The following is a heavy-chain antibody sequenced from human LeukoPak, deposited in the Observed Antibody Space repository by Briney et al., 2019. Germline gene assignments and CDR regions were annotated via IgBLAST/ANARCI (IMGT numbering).Heavy chain of an antibody. Sequence: GGSLRLSCAASGFTFNNYAMNWVCQTPGARLEWVSFIGISSGALLYADSVKGRFTISRDNAKASVYLQMNRLRAEDTAVYYCARAKGYTSSYSFDYWGQGILVTVSS. CDR2: IGISSGAL. CDR1: GFTFNNYA. V-gene: IGHV3-48*04. J-gene: IGHJ4*02. D-gene: IGHD3-10*01. CDR3: ARAKGYTSSYSFDY.